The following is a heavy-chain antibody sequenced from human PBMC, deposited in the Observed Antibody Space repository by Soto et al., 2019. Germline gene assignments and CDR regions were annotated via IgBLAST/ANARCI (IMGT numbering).Heavy chain of an antibody. V-gene: IGHV1-69*13. CDR2: IVPVFGRP. D-gene: IGHD5-12*01. J-gene: IGHJ4*02. CDR1: GGSFSNFG. CDR3: AREGSGYNF. Sequence: SVKVSCRASGGSFSNFGISWVRQAPGQGLEWMGGIVPVFGRPNYAQRFRGRLTITADESTSTGYMGLISLRSDDTAVYYCAREGSGYNFWGQGTQVTVSS.